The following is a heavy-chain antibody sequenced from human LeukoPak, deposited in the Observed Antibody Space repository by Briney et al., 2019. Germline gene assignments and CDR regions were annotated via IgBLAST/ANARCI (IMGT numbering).Heavy chain of an antibody. D-gene: IGHD5-18*01. J-gene: IGHJ4*01. Sequence: ETLSLTCAVYGGSFSGYYWSWVRQAPGKGLEWVSAISGSGVSRYYADSVRGRFTISRDNSKNTLYLQMNSLRAEDTALYYCARNSREYSYGSVDYWGHGALVTVSS. CDR3: ARNSREYSYGSVDY. CDR1: GGSFSGYY. CDR2: ISGSGVSR. V-gene: IGHV3-23*01.